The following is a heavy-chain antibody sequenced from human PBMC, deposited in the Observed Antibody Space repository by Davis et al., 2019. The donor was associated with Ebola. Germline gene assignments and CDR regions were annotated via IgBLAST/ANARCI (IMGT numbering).Heavy chain of an antibody. D-gene: IGHD3-22*01. CDR1: GSSISSYY. CDR3: ARFQYYYDSSGYYKVYYMEV. Sequence: PGGSLRLSCTVSGSSISSYYASWIRQPAGKGLEWIGRIYTSGSTNYNPSIKSRVTMSVDTSKNQFSLKLSSVTAADTAVYYCARFQYYYDSSGYYKVYYMEVWGKGTTVTVSS. V-gene: IGHV4-4*07. CDR2: IYTSGST. J-gene: IGHJ6*03.